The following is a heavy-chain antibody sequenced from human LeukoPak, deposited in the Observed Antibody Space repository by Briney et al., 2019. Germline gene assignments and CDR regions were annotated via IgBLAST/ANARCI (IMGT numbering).Heavy chain of an antibody. Sequence: GGSLRLSCAASEFTVTTNYMSWVRQAPGKGLQWVSVIYPGGAVYYADSVKGRFIISRDNSKNTLSLQMNSLTADDTAVYYCVRGPRNYDDSGFHYGVFDIWGQGTVVTVSS. V-gene: IGHV3-53*01. CDR2: IYPGGAV. D-gene: IGHD4/OR15-4a*01. CDR3: VRGPRNYDDSGFHYGVFDI. CDR1: EFTVTTNY. J-gene: IGHJ3*02.